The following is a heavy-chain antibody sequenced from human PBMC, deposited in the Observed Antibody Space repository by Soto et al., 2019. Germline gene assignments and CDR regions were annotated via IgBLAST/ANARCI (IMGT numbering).Heavy chain of an antibody. Sequence: QVQLVQSGAEVKKPGSSVKVSCKASGGTFSSYAISWVRQAPGQGLEWMGGIIPISDTTNYAQKFQGRVTITADESTSTAYMELSSLRSEDTAVYYCARSQGSSTSLEIYYYYYYGMDVWRQGITVTVSS. CDR3: ARSQGSSTSLEIYYYYYYGMDV. D-gene: IGHD2-2*01. V-gene: IGHV1-69*01. J-gene: IGHJ6*02. CDR2: IIPISDTT. CDR1: GGTFSSYA.